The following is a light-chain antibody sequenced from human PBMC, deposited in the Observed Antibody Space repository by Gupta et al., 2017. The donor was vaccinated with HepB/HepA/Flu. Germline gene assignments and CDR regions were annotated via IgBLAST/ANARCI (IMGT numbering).Light chain of an antibody. Sequence: AIQMTQSPSSLSASVGDRVTITCRASQGITNDLGWYQQKPGKAPKLLIYATSTLQSGVPSRFSGSRSGTDFTLTISSLQAEDFATYYCRQYDNYPRTFGPGTKVDI. J-gene: IGKJ3*01. V-gene: IGKV1-6*02. CDR1: QGITND. CDR2: ATS. CDR3: RQYDNYPRT.